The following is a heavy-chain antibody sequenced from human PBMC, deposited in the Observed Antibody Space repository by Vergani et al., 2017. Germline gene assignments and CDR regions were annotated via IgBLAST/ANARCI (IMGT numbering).Heavy chain of an antibody. D-gene: IGHD2-8*01. CDR1: GFDFSQAW. CDR3: WDTNYANSWDF. CDR2: SKPKTEGGTK. Sequence: EVRLVESGGGLVKPGGSLRLSCQVSGFDFSQAWMNWVRQIPGKGLEYIGLSKPKTEGGTKHYNADMKGRVTISRADSKSVLFLDMTNLEPADTDDCYCWDTNYANSWDFWGQGSLVTVSS. J-gene: IGHJ4*02. V-gene: IGHV3-15*05.